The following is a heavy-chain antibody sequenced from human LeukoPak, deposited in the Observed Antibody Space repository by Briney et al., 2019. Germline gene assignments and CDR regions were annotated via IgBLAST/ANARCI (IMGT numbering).Heavy chain of an antibody. CDR3: AKDRGYDFWSGNMGG. Sequence: SGGSLRLSCAASGFTFSSYAMSWVRQAPGKGLEWVSAISGSGGSTYYADSVKGRFTISRDNSKNTLYLQMNSLRAEGTAVYYCAKDRGYDFWSGNMGGWGQGTLVTVSS. CDR2: ISGSGGST. J-gene: IGHJ4*02. D-gene: IGHD3-3*01. V-gene: IGHV3-23*01. CDR1: GFTFSSYA.